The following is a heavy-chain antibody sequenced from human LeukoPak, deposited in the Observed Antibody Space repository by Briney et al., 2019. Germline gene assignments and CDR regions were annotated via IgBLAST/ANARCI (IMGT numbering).Heavy chain of an antibody. D-gene: IGHD6-13*01. J-gene: IGHJ6*03. CDR2: ISGSGGST. V-gene: IGHV3-23*01. CDR3: AKGGNWESSSWYHHYYMDV. CDR1: GFTFSSYA. Sequence: GGSLRLSCAASGFTFSSYAMSWVRQAPGKGLEWVSAISGSGGSTYYADSVKGRFTISRDNSKNTLYLQMNSLRAEDTAVYYCAKGGNWESSSWYHHYYMDVWGKGTTVTVSS.